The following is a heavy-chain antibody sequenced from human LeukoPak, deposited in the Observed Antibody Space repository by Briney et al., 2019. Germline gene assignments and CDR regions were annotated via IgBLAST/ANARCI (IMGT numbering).Heavy chain of an antibody. V-gene: IGHV4-39*01. CDR3: ARRLRFLEWLISPAFDI. CDR2: IYYSGST. Sequence: PSETLSLTCTASGGSISSSSYYWGWIRQPPGKGLEWIGSIYYSGSTYYNPSLKSRVTISVDTSKNQFSLKLSSVTAADTAVYYCARRLRFLEWLISPAFDIWGQGTMVTVSS. CDR1: GGSISSSSYY. J-gene: IGHJ3*02. D-gene: IGHD3-3*01.